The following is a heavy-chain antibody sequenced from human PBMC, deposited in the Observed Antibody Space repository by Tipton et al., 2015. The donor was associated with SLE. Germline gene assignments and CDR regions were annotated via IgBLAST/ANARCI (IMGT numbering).Heavy chain of an antibody. Sequence: TLSLTCTVSGGSISSHYWSWIRQPPGKGLEWIGYIYYSGSTNYNPSLKSRVTISVDTSKNQFSLKLSSVTAADTAVYYCARGGAWAFDIWGQGTMVTVSS. D-gene: IGHD3-10*01. CDR3: ARGGAWAFDI. V-gene: IGHV4-59*11. J-gene: IGHJ3*02. CDR2: IYYSGST. CDR1: GGSISSHY.